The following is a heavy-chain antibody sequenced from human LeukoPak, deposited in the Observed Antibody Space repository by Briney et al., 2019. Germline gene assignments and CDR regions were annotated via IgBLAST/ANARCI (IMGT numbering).Heavy chain of an antibody. V-gene: IGHV3-11*01. J-gene: IGHJ4*02. CDR2: ISSSGRTI. D-gene: IGHD3-16*01. CDR1: GFSFSDYY. Sequence: GGSLRLSCAASGFSFSDYYMSWIRQAPGKGLEWVSYISSSGRTIYYADSVKGRFTISRDNAKNSLYLQMNSLRAEDTAVYYCARVGATGAALDYWGQGTLVTVSS. CDR3: ARVGATGAALDY.